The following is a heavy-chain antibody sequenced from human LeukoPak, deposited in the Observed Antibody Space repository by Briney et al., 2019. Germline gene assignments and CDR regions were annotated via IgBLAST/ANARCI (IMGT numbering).Heavy chain of an antibody. Sequence: SETLSLTCTVSGGSISSSSYYWGWIRQTPGKGLEWIGSIYYSGSTYYNPSLKSRVTISVDTSKNQFSLKLSSVTAADTAVYYCARHNDSSGYYSIDAFDIWGQGTMVTVSS. CDR3: ARHNDSSGYYSIDAFDI. CDR2: IYYSGST. CDR1: GGSISSSSYY. J-gene: IGHJ3*02. V-gene: IGHV4-39*01. D-gene: IGHD3-22*01.